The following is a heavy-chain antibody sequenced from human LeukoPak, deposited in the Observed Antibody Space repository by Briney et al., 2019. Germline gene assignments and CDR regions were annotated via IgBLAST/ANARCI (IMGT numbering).Heavy chain of an antibody. CDR2: IYYSGST. J-gene: IGHJ4*02. V-gene: IGHV4-31*03. Sequence: PSETLSLTCTVSGGFISSGGYYWSWIRQHPGKGLEWIGYIYYSGSTYYNPSLKSRVTISVDTSKNQFSLKLSSVTAADTAVYYCARDEASTVNAFDYWGQGTLVTVSS. CDR1: GGFISSGGYY. D-gene: IGHD4-11*01. CDR3: ARDEASTVNAFDY.